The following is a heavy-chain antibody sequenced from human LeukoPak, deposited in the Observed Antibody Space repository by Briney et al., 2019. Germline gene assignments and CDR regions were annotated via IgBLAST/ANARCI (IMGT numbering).Heavy chain of an antibody. Sequence: GSLRLSCAASGFTFSSYSMNWVRQAPGKGLEWVSSISSSSSYIYYADSVKGRFTISRDNSKNTMYLQMESLRAEDTAVYYCTKAVGGGRDAYDIWGQGTLVTVSS. J-gene: IGHJ3*02. D-gene: IGHD3-16*01. CDR3: TKAVGGGRDAYDI. CDR1: GFTFSSYS. CDR2: ISSSSSYI. V-gene: IGHV3-21*04.